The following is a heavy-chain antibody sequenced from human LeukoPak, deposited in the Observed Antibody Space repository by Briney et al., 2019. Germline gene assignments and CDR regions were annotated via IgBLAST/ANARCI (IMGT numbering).Heavy chain of an antibody. V-gene: IGHV3-53*01. Sequence: GGSLSLSCGAPYISVSNNFMSWVRQAPGKGLEWVSLIYTGGRAYDADSVRGRFTISRDNSKNTVYLQMNRLRAEDTAVYYCARDNCGGSCYLNHFAMDVWGQGTSVTVSS. J-gene: IGHJ6*02. CDR2: IYTGGRA. D-gene: IGHD2-15*01. CDR1: YISVSNNF. CDR3: ARDNCGGSCYLNHFAMDV.